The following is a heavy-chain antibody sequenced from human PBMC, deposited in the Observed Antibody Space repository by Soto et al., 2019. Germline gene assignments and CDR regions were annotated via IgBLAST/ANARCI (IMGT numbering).Heavy chain of an antibody. CDR1: GFIFSTYG. CDR3: AREGHHVVGHDAYSFDY. J-gene: IGHJ4*02. Sequence: QVRLVESGGGVVQPGRSLRLSCAASGFIFSTYGMHWVRQAPGKGLQWVAVVSDDGYTTYYAESVKGRFTVSRDSSKNTLYLQMSNLRIEDTAVYYCAREGHHVVGHDAYSFDYWGQGTLVTVSS. V-gene: IGHV3-30*03. D-gene: IGHD1-26*01. CDR2: VSDDGYTT.